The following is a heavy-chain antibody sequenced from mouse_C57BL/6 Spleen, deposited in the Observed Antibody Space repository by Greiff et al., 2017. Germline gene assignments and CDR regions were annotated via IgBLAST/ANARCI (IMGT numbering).Heavy chain of an antibody. CDR3: ARSPYYGSQYYFDY. CDR2: IYPGDGDT. V-gene: IGHV1-80*01. Sequence: VQLQQSGAELVKPGASVKISCKASGYAFSSYWMNWVKQRPGKGLEWIGQIYPGDGDTNYNGKFKGKATLTADKSSSTAYMQLSSLTSEDSAVYFCARSPYYGSQYYFDYWGQGTTLTVSS. D-gene: IGHD1-1*01. CDR1: GYAFSSYW. J-gene: IGHJ2*01.